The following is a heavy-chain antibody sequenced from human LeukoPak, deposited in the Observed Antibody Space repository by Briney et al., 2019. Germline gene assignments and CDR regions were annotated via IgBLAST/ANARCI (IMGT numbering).Heavy chain of an antibody. CDR1: GGSISSSGYY. J-gene: IGHJ4*02. CDR3: ARSYNSGSYYPYYFDY. Sequence: PSETLSLTCTVSGGSISSSGYYWGWIRQPPGRGLEWIGSIYYTGSTNYNPSLKSRITMSVDTSKNQFSLKLNSVTAADTAVYYCARSYNSGSYYPYYFDYWGQGTLVTVSS. D-gene: IGHD3-10*01. CDR2: IYYTGST. V-gene: IGHV4-61*05.